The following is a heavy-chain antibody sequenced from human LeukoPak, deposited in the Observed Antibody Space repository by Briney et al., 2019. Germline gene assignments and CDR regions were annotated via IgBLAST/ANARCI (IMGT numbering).Heavy chain of an antibody. J-gene: IGHJ4*02. CDR2: ISYDGSNK. V-gene: IGHV3-30*18. Sequence: GGSLRLSYAASGFTFSSYGMHWVRQAPGKGLEWVAVISYDGSNKDYADSVKGRFTISRDNSKNTLYLQMNSLRAEDTAVYYCAKLGVGATAFDYWGQGTLVTVSS. D-gene: IGHD1-26*01. CDR3: AKLGVGATAFDY. CDR1: GFTFSSYG.